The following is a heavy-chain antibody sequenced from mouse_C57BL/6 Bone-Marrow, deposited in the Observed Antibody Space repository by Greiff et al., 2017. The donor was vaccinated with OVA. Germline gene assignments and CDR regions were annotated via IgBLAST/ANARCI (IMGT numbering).Heavy chain of an antibody. Sequence: QVQLQQSGAELVMPGASVKLSCKASGYTFTSYWMHWVKQRPGQGLEWIGEIDPSDSYTNYNQKFKGKSTLTVDKSSSTAYMQLSSLTSEDSAVYYCARGYSDYWGQGTTLTVSS. CDR2: IDPSDSYT. V-gene: IGHV1-69*01. J-gene: IGHJ2*01. D-gene: IGHD2-3*01. CDR1: GYTFTSYW. CDR3: ARGYSDY.